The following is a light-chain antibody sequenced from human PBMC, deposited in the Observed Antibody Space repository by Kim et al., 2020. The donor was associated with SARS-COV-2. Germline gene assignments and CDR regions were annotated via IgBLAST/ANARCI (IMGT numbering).Light chain of an antibody. J-gene: IGLJ3*02. CDR2: DVS. CDR3: SSYRTRNTFV. CDR1: SNDIGCYNN. Sequence: GQSITISCTGTSNDIGCYNNVSWYQQLPVKAPTLLIYDVSDRPLGVSNRFSGYKSGNTASRTISGLQADDEADYYCSSYRTRNTFVFGGGTQLTVL. V-gene: IGLV2-14*03.